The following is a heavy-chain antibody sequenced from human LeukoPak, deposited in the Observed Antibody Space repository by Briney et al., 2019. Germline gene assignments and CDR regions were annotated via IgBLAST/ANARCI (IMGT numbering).Heavy chain of an antibody. Sequence: ASVKVSCKASGYTFTSYYVHWVRQAPGQGLEWMGWMNPNSGNTGYAQKFQGRVTMTRNISITTAYMELTDLRSEDTAVYYCARVTAAGTWTFDIWGQGTTVTVSS. D-gene: IGHD6-13*01. CDR1: GYTFTSYY. J-gene: IGHJ3*02. V-gene: IGHV1-8*02. CDR3: ARVTAAGTWTFDI. CDR2: MNPNSGNT.